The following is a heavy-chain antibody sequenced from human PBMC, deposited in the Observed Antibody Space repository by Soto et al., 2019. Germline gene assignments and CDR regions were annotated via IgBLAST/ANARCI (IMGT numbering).Heavy chain of an antibody. CDR2: ISYDGSNK. V-gene: IGHV3-30*03. CDR3: TTQFTPHRSGWPDAWDI. CDR1: GFTFSNYG. Sequence: QVQLVESGGGVVQPGRSLRLSCAASGFTFSNYGMHWVRQAPGKGLEWVAVISYDGSNKNYADSVKGRFTISRDNSKNTLDLQMNSLRAKDTAVYYCTTQFTPHRSGWPDAWDIWAQGTMVSVSS. J-gene: IGHJ3*02. D-gene: IGHD6-19*01.